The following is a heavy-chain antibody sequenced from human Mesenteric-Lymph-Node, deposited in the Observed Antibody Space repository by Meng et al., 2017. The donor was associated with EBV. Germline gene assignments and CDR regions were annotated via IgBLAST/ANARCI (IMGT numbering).Heavy chain of an antibody. CDR2: TNEDGEIT. Sequence: VHLLQAEGALVRPGRSRSLSCAASGFTFSRYWMHWVRQAPGKGLVWVSRTNEDGEITTYADSVKGRFTISRDNTKNTLYLQMNSLRAEDTGVYFCSRDLVGSDDDWGQGTLVTVSS. J-gene: IGHJ4*02. CDR1: GFTFSRYW. CDR3: SRDLVGSDDD. D-gene: IGHD6-25*01. V-gene: IGHV3-74*01.